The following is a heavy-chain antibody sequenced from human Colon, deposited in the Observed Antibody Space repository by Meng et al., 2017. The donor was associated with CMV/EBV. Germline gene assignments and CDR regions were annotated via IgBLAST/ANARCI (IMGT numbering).Heavy chain of an antibody. D-gene: IGHD5-18*01. CDR2: IKKDGSEK. CDR1: GFTFSDFW. Sequence: GGSLRLSCAAFGFTFSDFWMNWVRLAPGKGLEWVANIKKDGSEKYYVDSVKGRFTISRDNAKNSLFLQMNSLRADDTAVYYCARDRGTAMGEDGMDVWGQGTTVTVSS. J-gene: IGHJ6*02. V-gene: IGHV3-7*01. CDR3: ARDRGTAMGEDGMDV.